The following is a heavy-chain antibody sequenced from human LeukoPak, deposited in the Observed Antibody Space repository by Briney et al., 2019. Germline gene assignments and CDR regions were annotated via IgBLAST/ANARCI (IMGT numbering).Heavy chain of an antibody. V-gene: IGHV1-8*01. D-gene: IGHD3-22*01. CDR3: ARGQDYYDSHPGD. J-gene: IGHJ4*02. CDR2: MNPNSGNT. CDR1: GYTSTSYD. Sequence: ASVKVSCKASGYTSTSYDINWVRQDTGQGLEWMGWMNPNSGNTGYVQKFQGRVTMTRNTSISTAYMELSSLRSEDTAVYYCARGQDYYDSHPGDWGQGTLVIVSS.